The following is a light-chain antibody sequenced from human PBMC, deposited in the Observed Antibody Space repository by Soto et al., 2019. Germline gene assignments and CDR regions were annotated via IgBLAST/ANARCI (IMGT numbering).Light chain of an antibody. Sequence: QSVLTQPPSVSGAPGQRVTMSCTGTSSNLGAGYDVHWYQQFPGAAPKLLIYDNNKRPSGIPDRFSGSKSGTSATLGITGLQTGDEAEYYCGTWDNSLSAGVFGGGTKVTVL. CDR2: DNN. V-gene: IGLV1-51*01. CDR3: GTWDNSLSAGV. CDR1: SSNLGAGYD. J-gene: IGLJ2*01.